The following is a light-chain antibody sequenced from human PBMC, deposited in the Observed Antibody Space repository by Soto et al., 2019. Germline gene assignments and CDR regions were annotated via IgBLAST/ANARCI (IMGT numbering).Light chain of an antibody. J-gene: IGLJ1*01. Sequence: QSVLTQPASGSGSPGQSITISCTGTSSDVGGYNYVSWYQQHPGKAPKLMIYDVSNRPSGVSNRFSGSKSGNTASLTISGLQAEDEADYYCSSYTSSSLWVFGTGTKVTVL. CDR2: DVS. CDR3: SSYTSSSLWV. CDR1: SSDVGGYNY. V-gene: IGLV2-14*01.